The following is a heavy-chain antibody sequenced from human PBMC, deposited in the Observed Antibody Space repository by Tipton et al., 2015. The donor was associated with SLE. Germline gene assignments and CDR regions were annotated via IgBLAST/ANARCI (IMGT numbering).Heavy chain of an antibody. CDR3: ARAPPLLGFQH. Sequence: TLSLTCAVYGGSFSGYYWSGIRQPPGKGLEWIGEINRSGSTNYNPSLKSRVTISVDTSKNQFSLKLSSVTAADTAVYYCARAPPLLGFQHWGQGTLITVSS. D-gene: IGHD3-16*01. CDR1: GGSFSGYY. V-gene: IGHV4-34*01. J-gene: IGHJ1*01. CDR2: INRSGST.